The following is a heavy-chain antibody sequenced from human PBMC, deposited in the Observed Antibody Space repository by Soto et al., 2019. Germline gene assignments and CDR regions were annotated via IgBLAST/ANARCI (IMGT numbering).Heavy chain of an antibody. D-gene: IGHD1-1*01. J-gene: IGHJ6*02. V-gene: IGHV3-30-3*01. Sequence: GGCLRLSCSASGFTFNLFTFHWVRQAPGGGLEWVAVVSHVDDNKFYADSVKGRFTISRDNSKNTLYLQMDNLRTEDTALYYCARGNLDVWGQGTTVTVSS. CDR2: VSHVDDNK. CDR1: GFTFNLFT. CDR3: ARGNLDV.